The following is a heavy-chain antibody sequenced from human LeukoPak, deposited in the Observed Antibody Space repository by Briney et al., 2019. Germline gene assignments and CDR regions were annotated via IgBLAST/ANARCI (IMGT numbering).Heavy chain of an antibody. D-gene: IGHD1-1*01. Sequence: SETLSLTCTVSGGSISSYYWSWIRQPPGKGLEWIGYIYYTGSTNYNPSLKSRITISVDTSKDQFSLKLSSVNAADTAVYQCARITDWNDFDYWGQGILVTVSS. CDR3: ARITDWNDFDY. CDR2: IYYTGST. J-gene: IGHJ4*02. CDR1: GGSISSYY. V-gene: IGHV4-59*01.